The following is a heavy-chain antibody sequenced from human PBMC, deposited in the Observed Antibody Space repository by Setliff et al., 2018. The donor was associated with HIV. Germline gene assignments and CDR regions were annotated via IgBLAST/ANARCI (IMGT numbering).Heavy chain of an antibody. J-gene: IGHJ4*02. CDR2: VWDDGGNK. Sequence: GGSLRLSCAASGFTFSNYGMHWVRQAPGKGLEWVAAVWDDGGNKYYADSVKGRFTISRDNSKKSLHLQMNSLRAEDMAVYYCATHTVVTPYWGQGTLVTVSS. CDR1: GFTFSNYG. V-gene: IGHV3-33*03. CDR3: ATHTVVTPY. D-gene: IGHD2-21*02.